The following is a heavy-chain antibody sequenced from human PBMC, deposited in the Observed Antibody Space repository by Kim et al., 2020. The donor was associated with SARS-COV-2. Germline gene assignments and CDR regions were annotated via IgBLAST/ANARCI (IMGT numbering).Heavy chain of an antibody. J-gene: IGHJ6*02. CDR2: SNK. D-gene: IGHD3-10*01. Sequence: SNKYYADSVEGRFTISRDNSKNTLYLQMNSLRAEDTAVYYCARDSGGGMDVWGQGTTVTVSS. CDR3: ARDSGGGMDV. V-gene: IGHV3-30-3*01.